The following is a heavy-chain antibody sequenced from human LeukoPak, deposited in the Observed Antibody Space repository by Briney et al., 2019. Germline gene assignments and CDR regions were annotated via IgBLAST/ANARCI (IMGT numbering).Heavy chain of an antibody. D-gene: IGHD4-11*01. V-gene: IGHV1-69*06. Sequence: EASVKVSCKASGGTFSSYAITWVRQAPGQGLEWMGGIIPLFGTANYAQRFQGRVTITADISTNTVYMELTSLRSEDTAIFYCARTDDYGNYGGAYYWGQGTLVTVSS. J-gene: IGHJ4*02. CDR1: GGTFSSYA. CDR3: ARTDDYGNYGGAYY. CDR2: IIPLFGTA.